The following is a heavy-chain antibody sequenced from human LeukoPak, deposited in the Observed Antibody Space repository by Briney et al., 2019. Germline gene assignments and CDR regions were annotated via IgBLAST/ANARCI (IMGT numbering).Heavy chain of an antibody. CDR3: ARGRFQDY. V-gene: IGHV4-34*01. CDR2: INHSGST. J-gene: IGHJ4*02. D-gene: IGHD2-21*01. CDR1: GDSISGYY. Sequence: SETLSLTCTVSGDSISGYYWSWIRQPPGKGLEWIGEINHSGSTNYNPSLKSRVTISVDTSKNQFSLKLSSVTAADTAVYYCARGRFQDYWGQGTLVTVSS.